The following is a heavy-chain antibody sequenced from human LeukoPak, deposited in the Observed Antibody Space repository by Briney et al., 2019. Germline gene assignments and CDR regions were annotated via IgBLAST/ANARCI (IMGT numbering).Heavy chain of an antibody. V-gene: IGHV4-30-2*01. J-gene: IGHJ5*02. Sequence: SETLSLTCAVSGGSISSGCYSWSWIRQPPGKGLEWFGYIYHTGSTYYNPSLKSRLTISVDTSKNPCSLKLSSVTAADTAVYYCARGGSTIFGVVIRNWFAPWGQGTLVTVS. CDR1: GGSISSGCYS. D-gene: IGHD3-3*01. CDR2: IYHTGST. CDR3: ARGGSTIFGVVIRNWFAP.